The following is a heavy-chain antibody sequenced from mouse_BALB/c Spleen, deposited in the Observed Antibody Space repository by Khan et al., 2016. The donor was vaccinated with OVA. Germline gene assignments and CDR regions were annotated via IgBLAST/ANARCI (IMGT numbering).Heavy chain of an antibody. J-gene: IGHJ3*01. Sequence: VQLQQSGAELARPGASVKMSCKTSGYTFTTYTLHWVNQRPGRSLEWIGYINPSNDYTNYNQKFKDQSTLTADKSSSTAYMQLSSLTSEDSAVYYCARAGHLGLRGGFTYGGQGTLVTVSA. CDR1: GYTFTTYT. D-gene: IGHD3-2*01. CDR3: ARAGHLGLRGGFTY. V-gene: IGHV1-4*01. CDR2: INPSNDYT.